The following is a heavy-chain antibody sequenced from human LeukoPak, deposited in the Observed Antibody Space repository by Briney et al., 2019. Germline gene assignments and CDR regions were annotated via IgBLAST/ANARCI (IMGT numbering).Heavy chain of an antibody. V-gene: IGHV3-74*01. J-gene: IGHJ4*02. CDR2: LNSDGSST. D-gene: IGHD5-12*01. CDR1: GFTFSSYW. Sequence: GGSLRLSCVASGFTFSSYWMHWVRQTPGRGLVCVSRLNSDGSSTHYAASVKRRFTVSKDNAKNTLYQQMNSLRAEDTAVYYCARDPPRGYSGYGIDYWGQGTLVTVSS. CDR3: ARDPPRGYSGYGIDY.